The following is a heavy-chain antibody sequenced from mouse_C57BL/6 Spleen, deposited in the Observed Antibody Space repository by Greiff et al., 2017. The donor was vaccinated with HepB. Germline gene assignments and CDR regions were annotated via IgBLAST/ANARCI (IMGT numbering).Heavy chain of an antibody. CDR1: GYTFTNYW. V-gene: IGHV1-63*01. CDR2: IYPGGGYT. J-gene: IGHJ3*01. Sequence: QVQLKESGAELVRPGTSVKMSCKASGYTFTNYWIGWAKQRPGHGLEWIGDIYPGGGYTNYNEKFKGKATLTADKSSSTAYMQFSSLTSEDSAIYYCALYYGSSPWFAYWGQGTLVTVSA. D-gene: IGHD1-1*01. CDR3: ALYYGSSPWFAY.